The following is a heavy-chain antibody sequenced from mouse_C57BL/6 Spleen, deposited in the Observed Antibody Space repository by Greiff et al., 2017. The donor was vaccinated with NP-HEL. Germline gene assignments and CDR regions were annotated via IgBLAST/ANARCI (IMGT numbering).Heavy chain of an antibody. CDR2: IYPGDGDT. CDR3: ARSITTANAMDY. Sequence: SGAELVKPGASVKISCKASGYAFSSYWMNWVKQRPGKGLEWIGQIYPGDGDTNYNGKFKGKATLTADKSSSTAYMQLSSLTSEGSAVYFCARSITTANAMDYWGQGTSVTVSS. J-gene: IGHJ4*01. D-gene: IGHD1-1*01. CDR1: GYAFSSYW. V-gene: IGHV1-80*01.